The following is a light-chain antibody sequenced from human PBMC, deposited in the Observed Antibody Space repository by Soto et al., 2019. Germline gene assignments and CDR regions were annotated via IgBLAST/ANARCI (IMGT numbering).Light chain of an antibody. CDR3: QHRTNWPIT. J-gene: IGKJ5*01. CDR2: DSS. V-gene: IGKV3-11*01. CDR1: HSVSSS. Sequence: EIVLTQSPATLSLSPGERATLSCRASHSVSSSLAWYQQKPGQAPRLLIYDSSYRATGISARFSGSGSGTYFTLTISGLQPEDFAVYYCQHRTNWPITFRQGTRLEIK.